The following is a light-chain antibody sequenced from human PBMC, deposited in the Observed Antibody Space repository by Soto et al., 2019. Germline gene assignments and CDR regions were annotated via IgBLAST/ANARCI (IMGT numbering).Light chain of an antibody. Sequence: QSALTQPPSASESPGQSVTISCTGTSSDIGGYNYVSWYQQHPGKAPKLMIFEVNKRPSGVPDRFSGSKSGNTASLTVSGLQAEDEADYYCGSYGGSNNWVFGGGTKLTVL. CDR1: SSDIGGYNY. J-gene: IGLJ3*02. CDR2: EVN. CDR3: GSYGGSNNWV. V-gene: IGLV2-8*01.